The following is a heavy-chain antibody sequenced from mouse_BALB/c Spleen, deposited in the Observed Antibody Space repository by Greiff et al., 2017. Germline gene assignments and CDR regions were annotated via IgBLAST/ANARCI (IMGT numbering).Heavy chain of an antibody. D-gene: IGHD2-4*01. CDR2: ISSGGGST. V-gene: IGHV5-12-1*01. CDR1: GFAFSSYD. J-gene: IGHJ4*01. CDR3: ARPPYDYDGEGYAMDY. Sequence: EVQRVESGGGLVKPGGSLKLSCAASGFAFSSYDMSWVRQTPEKRLEWVAYISSGGGSTYYPDTVKGRFTISRDNAKNTLYLQMSSLKSEDTAMYFCARPPYDYDGEGYAMDYWGQGTSVTVSS.